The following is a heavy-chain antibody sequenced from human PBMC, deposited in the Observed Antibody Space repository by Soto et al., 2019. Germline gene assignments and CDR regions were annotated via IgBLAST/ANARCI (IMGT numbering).Heavy chain of an antibody. CDR2: ISSSSSTI. J-gene: IGHJ6*02. CDR1: GFTFSSYS. D-gene: IGHD3-10*01. Sequence: GGSLRLSCAASGFTFSSYSMNWVRQAPGKGLEWVSYISSSSSTIYYADSVKGRFTISRDNAKNSLYLQMNSLRDEDTAVYYCARESTMVRGNGMDVWGQGTTVTVSS. CDR3: ARESTMVRGNGMDV. V-gene: IGHV3-48*02.